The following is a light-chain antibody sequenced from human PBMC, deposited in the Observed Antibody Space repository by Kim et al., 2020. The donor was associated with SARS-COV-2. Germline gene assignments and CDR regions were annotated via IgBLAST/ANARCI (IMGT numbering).Light chain of an antibody. J-gene: IGKJ4*01. CDR1: ESISNY. CDR3: QQSYTIPLK. V-gene: IGKV1-39*01. Sequence: ASVGDRVTISCRASESISNYLNWYQQKPGRAPKLLIYTASNLQSGVPSRFSGSGSGTDFTLTITSLQPEDFATYYCQQSYTIPLKFGGGTKVDIK. CDR2: TAS.